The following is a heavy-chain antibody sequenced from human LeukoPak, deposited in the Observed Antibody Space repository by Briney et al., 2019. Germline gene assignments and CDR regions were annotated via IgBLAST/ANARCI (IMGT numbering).Heavy chain of an antibody. D-gene: IGHD3-22*01. CDR1: GGSFSGYY. CDR2: IYHSGST. V-gene: IGHV4-34*01. Sequence: SETLSLTCAVHGGSFSGYYWSWIRQPPGKGLEWIGEIYHSGSTNYNPSLKSRVTISVDKSKNQFSLKLSSVTAADTAVYYCARESGGHYYDSSGYSFSFDYWGQGTLVTVSS. J-gene: IGHJ4*02. CDR3: ARESGGHYYDSSGYSFSFDY.